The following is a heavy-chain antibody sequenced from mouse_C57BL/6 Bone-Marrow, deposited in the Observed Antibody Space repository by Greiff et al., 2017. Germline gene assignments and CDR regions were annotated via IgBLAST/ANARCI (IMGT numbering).Heavy chain of an antibody. CDR2: FYPGSGSI. D-gene: IGHD1-1*01. V-gene: IGHV1-62-2*01. J-gene: IGHJ3*01. Sequence: QVQLKQSGAELVKPGASVKLSCKASGYTFTEYTIYWVKQRSGQGLEWIGWFYPGSGSIKYNEKFKDKATLTADKSSSTVYMELSRLTSEDSAVYFCARHEDSPYCYGSSQAWFAYWGQGTLVTVSA. CDR3: ARHEDSPYCYGSSQAWFAY. CDR1: GYTFTEYT.